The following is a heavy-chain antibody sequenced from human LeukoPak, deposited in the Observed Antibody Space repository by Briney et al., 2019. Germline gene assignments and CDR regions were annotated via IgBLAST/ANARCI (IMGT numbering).Heavy chain of an antibody. J-gene: IGHJ2*01. CDR1: GFTFSSYW. D-gene: IGHD6-13*01. V-gene: IGHV3-74*01. CDR3: GSLTSAGAGYSSFYWYCDL. Sequence: GGSLRLSCAASGFTFSSYWMNWVRQAPGKGLVWVSRINSDGSSTSYADSVKGRFTISRDNAKNTLYLQMNSLRAEDTAVYYCGSLTSAGAGYSSFYWYCDLCGRGTLVTVSS. CDR2: INSDGSST.